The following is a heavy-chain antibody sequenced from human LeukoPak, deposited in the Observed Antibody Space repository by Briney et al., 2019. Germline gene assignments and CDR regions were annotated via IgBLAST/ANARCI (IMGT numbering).Heavy chain of an antibody. CDR1: GGSISSSSYY. J-gene: IGHJ4*02. CDR3: ASGFGYYFDY. CDR2: IYYSGST. D-gene: IGHD3-10*01. V-gene: IGHV4-39*07. Sequence: PPETLSLTCTVSGGSISSSSYYWGWIRQPPGKGLEWIGSIYYSGSTYYNPSLKSRVTISVDTSKNQFSLKLNSVTAADTAVYYCASGFGYYFDYWGQGTLVTVSS.